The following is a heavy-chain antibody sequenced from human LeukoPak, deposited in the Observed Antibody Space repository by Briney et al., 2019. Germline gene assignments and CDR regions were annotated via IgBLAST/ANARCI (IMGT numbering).Heavy chain of an antibody. V-gene: IGHV3-30*02. Sequence: GGSLRLSCAASGFTFSSYGMHWVRQAPGKGLEWVAFIRYDGSNKYYVDSVKGRFTISRDNSKNTLYLQMNSLRAEDTAAYYCARRRYDCYDYWGQGTLVTVSS. CDR1: GFTFSSYG. CDR3: ARRRYDCYDY. D-gene: IGHD3-16*01. J-gene: IGHJ4*02. CDR2: IRYDGSNK.